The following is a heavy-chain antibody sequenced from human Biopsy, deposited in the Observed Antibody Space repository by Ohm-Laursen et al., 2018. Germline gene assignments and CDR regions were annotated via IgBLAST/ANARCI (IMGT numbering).Heavy chain of an antibody. CDR3: ARELGDFWGGRQFDF. CDR2: IDTINGGT. J-gene: IGHJ5*01. CDR1: GYTFTDYF. Sequence: GASVKVSCKTSGYTFTDYFVHWVRQAPGQGLEWMGWIDTINGGTRSAQKFQGRVTMTRDTSISTAYMELSRLTSDDTAVFYCARELGDFWGGRQFDFWGQGTLVTVSS. V-gene: IGHV1-2*02. D-gene: IGHD3-3*01.